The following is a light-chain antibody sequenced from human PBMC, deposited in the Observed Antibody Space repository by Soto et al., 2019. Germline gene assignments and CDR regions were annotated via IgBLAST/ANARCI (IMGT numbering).Light chain of an antibody. CDR2: GAS. Sequence: EVVLTQSPGTLSLSPGERATLSCRASQSVAANYLAWYQQKRGQAPRLLIYGASSRATGIPARFSGSGSGTDFTVTISRLEPEDFSVYYCHQYGTAPLTFGPGTKVDIK. V-gene: IGKV3-20*01. J-gene: IGKJ3*01. CDR1: QSVAANY. CDR3: HQYGTAPLT.